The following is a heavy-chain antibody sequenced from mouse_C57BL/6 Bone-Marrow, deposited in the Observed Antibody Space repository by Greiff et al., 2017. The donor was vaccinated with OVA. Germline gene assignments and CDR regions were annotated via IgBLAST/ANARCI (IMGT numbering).Heavy chain of an antibody. D-gene: IGHD2-4*01. CDR1: GYAFTNYL. CDR2: INPGSGGT. Sequence: VQLQQSGAELVRPGTSVKVSCKASGYAFTNYLIEWVKQRPGQGLEWIGVINPGSGGTNYNEKFKGKATLTADKSSSTAYMQLSSLTSEDSAVYYCARWDDYDPYYFDYRGQGTTLTVSS. V-gene: IGHV1-54*01. CDR3: ARWDDYDPYYFDY. J-gene: IGHJ2*01.